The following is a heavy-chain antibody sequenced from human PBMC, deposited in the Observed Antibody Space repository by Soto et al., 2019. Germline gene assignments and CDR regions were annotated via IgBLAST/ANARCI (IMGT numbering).Heavy chain of an antibody. Sequence: GGSLRLSCAASGFTFSDHYMDWVRQAPGKGLEWVGRTRNKANSYTTEYAASVKGRFTISRDDSKNSLYLQMNSLKTEDTAVYYCAASRLLEWLPPYYYYGMDVWGQGTTVTVSS. CDR3: AASRLLEWLPPYYYYGMDV. CDR1: GFTFSDHY. J-gene: IGHJ6*02. V-gene: IGHV3-72*01. CDR2: TRNKANSYTT. D-gene: IGHD3-3*01.